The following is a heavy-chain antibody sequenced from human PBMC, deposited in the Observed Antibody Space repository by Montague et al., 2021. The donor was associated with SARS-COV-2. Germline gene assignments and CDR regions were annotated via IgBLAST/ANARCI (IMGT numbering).Heavy chain of an antibody. CDR1: GGSISSSSYY. CDR3: ARVGRQQLVRLSGMDV. J-gene: IGHJ6*02. CDR2: IYYSGST. V-gene: IGHV4-39*07. D-gene: IGHD6-13*01. Sequence: SETLSLTRTVSGGSISSSSYYWGWIRQPPGKGLEWIGSIYYSGSTYYNPSLKSRVTISVDTSKNQFSLKLSSVTAADTAVYYCARVGRQQLVRLSGMDVGGQGTTVTVSS.